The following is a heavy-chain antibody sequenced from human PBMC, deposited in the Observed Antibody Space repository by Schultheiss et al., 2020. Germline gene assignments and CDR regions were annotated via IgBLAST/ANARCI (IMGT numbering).Heavy chain of an antibody. CDR3: AKAASDFWSGYRLFDY. Sequence: GGSLRLSCAASGFTFSSYAMHWVRQAPGKGLEWVAVISYDGSNKYYADSVKGRFTISRDNSKNTLYLQMNTLSAEDTAVYYCAKAASDFWSGYRLFDYWGQGTLVNVSS. J-gene: IGHJ4*02. V-gene: IGHV3-30-3*01. CDR1: GFTFSSYA. D-gene: IGHD3-3*01. CDR2: ISYDGSNK.